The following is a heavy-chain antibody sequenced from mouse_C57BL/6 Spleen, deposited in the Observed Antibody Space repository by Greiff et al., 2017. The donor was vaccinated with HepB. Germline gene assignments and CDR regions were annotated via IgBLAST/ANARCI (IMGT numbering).Heavy chain of an antibody. D-gene: IGHD1-1*02. J-gene: IGHJ2*01. Sequence: DVKLQESGPGLVKPSQSLSLTCSVTGYSITSGYYWNWIRQFPGNKPEWMGYISYDGSNNYNPSLKNRITITRDTSKNQFFLKLNSVTTEDTATYYCARNGYFDYWGQGTTLTVSS. CDR1: GYSITSGYY. CDR3: ARNGYFDY. V-gene: IGHV3-6*01. CDR2: ISYDGSN.